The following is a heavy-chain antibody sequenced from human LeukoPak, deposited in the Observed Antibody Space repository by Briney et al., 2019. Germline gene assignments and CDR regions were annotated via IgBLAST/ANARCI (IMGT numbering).Heavy chain of an antibody. J-gene: IGHJ3*02. D-gene: IGHD3/OR15-3a*01. CDR1: GFTFSDYG. V-gene: IGHV3-30*02. Sequence: GGSLRLSCAASGFTFSDYGMHWVRQAPGKGLEWVAVIRYDGSTIYYADSVKGRITISRDDSKKTLYLQMNSLRPEDTAVYYCARDVWAGSLGASDIWGQGTMVTVSS. CDR3: ARDVWAGSLGASDI. CDR2: IRYDGSTI.